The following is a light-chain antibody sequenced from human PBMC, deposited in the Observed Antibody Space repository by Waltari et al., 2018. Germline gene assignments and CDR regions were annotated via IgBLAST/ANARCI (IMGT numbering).Light chain of an antibody. CDR1: QSLLYSNGNNY. Sequence: EIVMTQSPLSLPVTPGEPASISCRSSQSLLYSNGNNYLDWYLQKPGQSPPLLSYLGSNRASGVPDRISGSGSGTDFTLKISRVEAEDVGIYYCMQTLQTPKTFGQGTKVEIK. J-gene: IGKJ1*01. V-gene: IGKV2-28*01. CDR2: LGS. CDR3: MQTLQTPKT.